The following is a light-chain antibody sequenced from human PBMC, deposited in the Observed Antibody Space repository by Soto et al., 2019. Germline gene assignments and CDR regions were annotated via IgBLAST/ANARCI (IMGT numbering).Light chain of an antibody. CDR2: DTS. Sequence: QAVVTQEPSLTVSPGGTVTLTCGSSTGAVTSDHYPFWFQQKPGQAPRTLIYDTSNKHSWTPARFSGSLLGGKAALTLSGAQPEDEAEYYCLLFSSAGGVFGGGTKLTVL. CDR3: LLFSSAGGV. J-gene: IGLJ2*01. V-gene: IGLV7-46*01. CDR1: TGAVTSDHY.